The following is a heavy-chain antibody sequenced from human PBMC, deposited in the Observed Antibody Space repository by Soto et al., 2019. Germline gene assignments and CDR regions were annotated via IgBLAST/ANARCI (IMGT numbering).Heavy chain of an antibody. J-gene: IGHJ6*02. D-gene: IGHD3-3*01. CDR3: ARAEVDFWSGPLDYGMDV. CDR1: GFTFSSYW. Sequence: VGSLRLSCAASGFTFSSYWMSWVRQAPGKGLEWVANIKQDGSEKYYVDSVKGRFTISRDNAKNSLYLQMNSLRAEDTAVYYCARAEVDFWSGPLDYGMDVWGQGTTVTVSS. CDR2: IKQDGSEK. V-gene: IGHV3-7*04.